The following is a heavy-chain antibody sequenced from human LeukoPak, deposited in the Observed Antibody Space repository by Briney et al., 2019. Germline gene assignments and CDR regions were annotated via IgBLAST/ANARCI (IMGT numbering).Heavy chain of an antibody. Sequence: GGSLRLSCAASGFTFSSCSMNWVRQAPGKGLEWVSSISSSSSYIYYADSVKGRFTISRDNAKNSLYLQMNSLRAEDTAVYYCARAQRIPSRRYCSGGSCYPDLGYYYYGMDVWGQGTTVTVSS. CDR2: ISSSSSYI. V-gene: IGHV3-21*01. CDR1: GFTFSSCS. CDR3: ARAQRIPSRRYCSGGSCYPDLGYYYYGMDV. D-gene: IGHD2-15*01. J-gene: IGHJ6*02.